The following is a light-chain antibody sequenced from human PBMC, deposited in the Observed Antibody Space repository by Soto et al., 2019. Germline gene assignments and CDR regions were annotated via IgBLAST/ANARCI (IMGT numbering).Light chain of an antibody. CDR1: QSVNIY. CDR3: QTVDKWPL. CDR2: GES. J-gene: IGKJ5*01. Sequence: EIVMTQSPATLSVSPGERATLSCRASQSVNIYLAWYQQKPGQAPRLLIFGESYRATGIPARFSGSGSGTEFTLTISSLQSEDFAVYFRQTVDKWPLFGQGTRLEIK. V-gene: IGKV3D-15*01.